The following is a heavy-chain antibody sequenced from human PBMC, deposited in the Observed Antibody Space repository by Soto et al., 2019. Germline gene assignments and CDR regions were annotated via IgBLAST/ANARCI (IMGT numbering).Heavy chain of an antibody. CDR1: GFTFSGSA. Sequence: GGSLRLSCAASGFTFSGSAMHWVRQAPGKGLEWVGRIRSKPNNYATAYAASVKGRFSISRDDSKNTAYLQVNGLKTEDTAVYYCSGGQNDYNYYYYYPMDVWGRGTTVTVSS. D-gene: IGHD4-4*01. V-gene: IGHV3-73*01. CDR3: SGGQNDYNYYYYYPMDV. CDR2: IRSKPNNYAT. J-gene: IGHJ6*02.